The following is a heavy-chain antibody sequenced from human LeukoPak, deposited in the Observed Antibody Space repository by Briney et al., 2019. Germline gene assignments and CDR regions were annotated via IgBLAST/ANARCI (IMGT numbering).Heavy chain of an antibody. J-gene: IGHJ3*02. CDR2: IKEDGSEK. V-gene: IGHV3-7*03. CDR1: GFTFSYYW. D-gene: IGHD4-17*01. Sequence: GGSLRLSCAASGFTFSYYWMSWVRQAPGKGLEWVANIKEDGSEKYYVDSVKGRFTISRDNAKNSLYLQMNSLRVEDTAVYYCAKDPNGDYVGAFDSWGQGTMVTVSS. CDR3: AKDPNGDYVGAFDS.